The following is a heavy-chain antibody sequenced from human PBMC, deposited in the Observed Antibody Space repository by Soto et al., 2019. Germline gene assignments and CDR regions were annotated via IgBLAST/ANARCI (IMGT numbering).Heavy chain of an antibody. CDR3: ARDPVDTAMGGP. Sequence: QVQLQESGPGLVKPSQTLSLTCTVSGGSISSGGYYWSWIRQHPGKGLEWIGYVYYSGSTYYNPSLKSRVTRSVDTSKNQYSLKRSSVTAADTAVYYCARDPVDTAMGGPWGQGTLVAVSS. D-gene: IGHD5-18*01. CDR2: VYYSGST. V-gene: IGHV4-31*03. CDR1: GGSISSGGYY. J-gene: IGHJ4*02.